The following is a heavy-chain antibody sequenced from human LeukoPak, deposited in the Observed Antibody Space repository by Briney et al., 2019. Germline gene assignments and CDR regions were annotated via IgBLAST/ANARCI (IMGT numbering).Heavy chain of an antibody. D-gene: IGHD6-13*01. CDR3: AKVLSAAGLDY. Sequence: GGSLRLSCAASGFTFGSSAMSWVRQAPGKGLEWVSSISSSGGSGGTPYYADSVKGRFTISRDNSKNTVSLQMSSLRAEDTAVYYCAKVLSAAGLDYWGQGTPVTVSS. V-gene: IGHV3-23*01. CDR2: ISSSGGSGGTP. J-gene: IGHJ4*02. CDR1: GFTFGSSA.